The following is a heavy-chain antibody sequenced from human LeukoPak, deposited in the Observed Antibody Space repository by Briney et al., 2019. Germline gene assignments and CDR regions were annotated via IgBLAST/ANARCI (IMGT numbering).Heavy chain of an antibody. Sequence: ASVKVSCKASGYTFTGYYMHWVRQAPGQGLEWMGWINPNSGGTNYAQKFQGWVTMTRDTSISTAYMELSRLRSDDTAVYYCARGPGAAAGTEDWFDPWGQGTLVTVSS. CDR3: ARGPGAAAGTEDWFDP. D-gene: IGHD6-13*01. CDR2: INPNSGGT. CDR1: GYTFTGYY. J-gene: IGHJ5*02. V-gene: IGHV1-2*04.